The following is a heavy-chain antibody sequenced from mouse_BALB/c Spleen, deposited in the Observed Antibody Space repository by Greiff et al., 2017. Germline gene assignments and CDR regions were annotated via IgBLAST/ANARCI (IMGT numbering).Heavy chain of an antibody. CDR1: GFNIKDTY. CDR2: IDPANGNT. Sequence: EVQLHQSGAELVKPGASVKLSCTASGFNIKDTYMHWVKQRPEQGLEWIGRIDPANGNTKYDPKFQGKATIPADTSSNTAYLQLSSLTSEDTAVYYCARSPVFAYWGQGTLVTVSA. CDR3: ARSPVFAY. J-gene: IGHJ3*01. V-gene: IGHV14-3*02.